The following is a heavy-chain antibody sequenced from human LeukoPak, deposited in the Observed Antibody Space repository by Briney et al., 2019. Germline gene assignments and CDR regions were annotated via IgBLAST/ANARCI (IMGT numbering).Heavy chain of an antibody. CDR1: GYSISSGYY. V-gene: IGHV4-38-2*02. D-gene: IGHD4-23*01. CDR2: IYHSGST. CDR3: ARVKMRGDYGGWFDP. Sequence: SETLSLTCTVSGYSISSGYYWGWIRQPPGKGLEWIGSIYHSGSTYYNPSLKSRVTISVDTSKNQFSLKLSSVTAADTAVYYCARVKMRGDYGGWFDPWGQGTLVTVSS. J-gene: IGHJ5*02.